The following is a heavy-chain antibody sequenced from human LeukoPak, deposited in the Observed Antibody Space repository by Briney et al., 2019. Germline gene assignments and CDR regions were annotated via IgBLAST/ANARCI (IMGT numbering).Heavy chain of an antibody. CDR1: GGSISSYY. CDR3: ARVWGSGSYDY. D-gene: IGHD3-10*01. Sequence: SETLSLTCTVSGGSISSYYWSWIRQPPGKGLEWIGYIYYSGSTNYNPSLKSRVTISVDTSKNQFSLKLSSVTAADTAVYYCARVWGSGSYDYWGQGTLVTVSS. V-gene: IGHV4-59*01. CDR2: IYYSGST. J-gene: IGHJ4*02.